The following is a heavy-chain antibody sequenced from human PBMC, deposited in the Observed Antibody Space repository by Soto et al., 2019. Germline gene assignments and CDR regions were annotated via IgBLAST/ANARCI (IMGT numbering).Heavy chain of an antibody. Sequence: SPTLSLPCALSGDSVSNIGATWKWIRQSPSGGLEWLGRAYCRSRSRWLSDYATCVRSRITITPATSKNQFSLQLNSVTPEDTAVYYCARAPPDFNSGFDYWGQGILVTVSS. CDR2: AYCRSRSRWLS. D-gene: IGHD1-26*01. CDR1: GDSVSNIGAT. V-gene: IGHV6-1*01. J-gene: IGHJ4*02. CDR3: ARAPPDFNSGFDY.